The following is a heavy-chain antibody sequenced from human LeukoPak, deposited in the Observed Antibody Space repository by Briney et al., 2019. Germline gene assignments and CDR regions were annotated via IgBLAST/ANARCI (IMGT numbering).Heavy chain of an antibody. V-gene: IGHV3-33*01. Sequence: GGYLSLSCAASGFTFSSYGMHWVRQAPGKGLKWVAVIWYDGSNKYYADSVKGRFTISRDNSKNTLYLQMNSLRAEDTAVYYCARLEPAADYYYGMDVWGQGTTVTVSS. CDR1: GFTFSSYG. CDR2: IWYDGSNK. CDR3: ARLEPAADYYYGMDV. J-gene: IGHJ6*02. D-gene: IGHD2-2*01.